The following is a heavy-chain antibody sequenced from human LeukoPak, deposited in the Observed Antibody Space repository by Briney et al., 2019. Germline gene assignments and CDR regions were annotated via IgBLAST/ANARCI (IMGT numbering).Heavy chain of an antibody. J-gene: IGHJ4*02. CDR1: GFTFSSYA. V-gene: IGHV3-30-3*01. D-gene: IGHD3-22*01. CDR3: ARASYYYDSSGYDY. Sequence: GRSLRLSCAASGFTFSSYAMHWVRQAPGKGLEWVAVISYDGSNKYYADSVKGRFTISRDNSKNTLHLQMNSLRAEDTAVYYCARASYYYDSSGYDYWGQGTLVTVSS. CDR2: ISYDGSNK.